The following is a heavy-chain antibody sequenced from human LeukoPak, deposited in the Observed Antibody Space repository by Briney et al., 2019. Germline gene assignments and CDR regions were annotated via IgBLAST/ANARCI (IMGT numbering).Heavy chain of an antibody. J-gene: IGHJ6*02. V-gene: IGHV3-74*01. CDR2: INNDGSGT. D-gene: IGHD3-10*01. Sequence: PGGSLRLSCAASGFTFSSYWMHWVRQAPGKGLVGVSVINNDGSGTNYADSVKGRSTISRDNAKNTLYLQMTSLGAEDTAVYYCVRGGFGHAMDVWGQGTTVTVSS. CDR1: GFTFSSYW. CDR3: VRGGFGHAMDV.